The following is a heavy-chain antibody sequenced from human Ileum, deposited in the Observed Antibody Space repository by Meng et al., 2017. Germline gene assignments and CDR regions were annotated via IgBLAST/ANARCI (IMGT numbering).Heavy chain of an antibody. CDR1: GSTFTSYD. J-gene: IGHJ3*02. V-gene: IGHV1-8*03. Sequence: QVQLGQSGAGVMKPGESVKVSCKASGSTFTSYDINWVRQATGKGLEWMGWMNPNSGNTGNAQKFRGRVTITSNTYISTAYMQRSSLRSEDTALYYCARMGSGGKIFDIWGQGTMVTVSS. CDR2: MNPNSGNT. D-gene: IGHD1-1*01. CDR3: ARMGSGGKIFDI.